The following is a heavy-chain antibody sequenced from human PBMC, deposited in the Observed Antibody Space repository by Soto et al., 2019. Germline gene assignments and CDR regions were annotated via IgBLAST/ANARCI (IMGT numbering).Heavy chain of an antibody. J-gene: IGHJ4*02. CDR1: GFTFSSYA. Sequence: GGSLRLSCAASGFTFSSYAMSWVRQAPGTGLEWVSAISGSGGSTYYADTVKGQFTISRDNSKNTLYLQMNSVRAEDAGVYDCAKDSGGRADYWGQGTLVTVSS. CDR2: ISGSGGST. V-gene: IGHV3-23*01. D-gene: IGHD3-10*01. CDR3: AKDSGGRADY.